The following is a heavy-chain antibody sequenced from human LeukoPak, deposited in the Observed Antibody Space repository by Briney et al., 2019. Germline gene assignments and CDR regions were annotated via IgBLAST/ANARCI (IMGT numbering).Heavy chain of an antibody. CDR2: ISGSGGYT. CDR1: GFTFSSYA. CDR3: AKAPYDNYYYMGV. V-gene: IGHV3-23*01. J-gene: IGHJ6*03. Sequence: GGSLRLSCAASGFTFSSYAMSWVRQAPGKGLEWVSAISGSGGYTYYADSVKGRFTISRDNSKNTLYLQMDSLRAEDTAVYYCAKAPYDNYYYMGVWGKGTTVTVSS.